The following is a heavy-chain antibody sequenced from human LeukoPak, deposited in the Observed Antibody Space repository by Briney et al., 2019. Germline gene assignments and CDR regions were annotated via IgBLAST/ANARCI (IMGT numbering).Heavy chain of an antibody. V-gene: IGHV3-30*18. Sequence: GGSLRLSCAASGFTFSSYGMHWVRQAPGKGLEWVAVISYDGSNKYYADPVKGRFTISRDNSKNTLYLQMNSLRAEDTAVYYCAKGIAAAGTYYYYMDVWGKGTTVTVSS. CDR1: GFTFSSYG. CDR2: ISYDGSNK. CDR3: AKGIAAAGTYYYYMDV. J-gene: IGHJ6*03. D-gene: IGHD6-13*01.